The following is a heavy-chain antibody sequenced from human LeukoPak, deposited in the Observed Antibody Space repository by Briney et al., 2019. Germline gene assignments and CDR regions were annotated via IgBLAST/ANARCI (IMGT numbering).Heavy chain of an antibody. J-gene: IGHJ4*02. V-gene: IGHV3-11*01. Sequence: GGSLRLSCAASGFTFNNYAMSWVRQAPGKGLEWISYIGKRGTDINYADSVKGRFTVSRDNAKSSLFLQMDNLRAEDTAVYYCATTARVGQNWGQGTLVTVSS. CDR3: ATTARVGQN. CDR1: GFTFNNYA. CDR2: IGKRGTDI. D-gene: IGHD3/OR15-3a*01.